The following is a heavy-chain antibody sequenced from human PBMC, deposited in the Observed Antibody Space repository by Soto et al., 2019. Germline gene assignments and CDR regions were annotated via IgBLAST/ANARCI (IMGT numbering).Heavy chain of an antibody. CDR2: INSGGRT. V-gene: IGHV3-23*01. CDR3: AKDPSGSYLYYYYGMDV. Sequence: PGGSLRLSCAASGFTFSSYTMNWVRQAPGKGLEWVSGINSGGRTYYADCVKGRFTISRDNSKNTLYLQMNSLGAEDTAVYYCAKDPSGSYLYYYYGMDVWGQGTTVTISS. D-gene: IGHD1-26*01. CDR1: GFTFSSYT. J-gene: IGHJ6*02.